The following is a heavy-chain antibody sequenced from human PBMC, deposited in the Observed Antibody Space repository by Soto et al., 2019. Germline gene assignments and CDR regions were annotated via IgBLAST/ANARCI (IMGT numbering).Heavy chain of an antibody. CDR2: IYYSAST. Sequence: PWETLSLTCTFAGGSISSGDYHWTWIRQFPWKGLEWIGAIYYSASTYYNPSLVSRLTISVDTSKNKFSLKLTSVTAADTAVYYCARDSSTNFGGMDVWGQGTMVMVS. CDR1: GGSISSGDYH. V-gene: IGHV4-30-4*01. D-gene: IGHD1-1*01. CDR3: ARDSSTNFGGMDV. J-gene: IGHJ6*01.